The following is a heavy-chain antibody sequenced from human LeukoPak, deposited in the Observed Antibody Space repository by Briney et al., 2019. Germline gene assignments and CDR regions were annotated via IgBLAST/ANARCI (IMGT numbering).Heavy chain of an antibody. CDR3: ARGGEDSPLWFEPKQYFFDC. D-gene: IGHD3-10*01. Sequence: GGSLRLYSAASGFIVSSHYMGWVRQPPGKGLEWVSAIYSGGTPYYADSVKGRFTISRDDSKNTVFLQMNSLRAEDTAVYYCARGGEDSPLWFEPKQYFFDCWGQGALVTVSP. J-gene: IGHJ4*02. V-gene: IGHV3-53*01. CDR1: GFIVSSHY. CDR2: IYSGGTP.